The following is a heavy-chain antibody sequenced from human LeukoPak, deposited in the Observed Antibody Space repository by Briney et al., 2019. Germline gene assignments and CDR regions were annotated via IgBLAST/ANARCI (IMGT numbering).Heavy chain of an antibody. CDR1: GFTFSSYG. Sequence: GGSLRLSCAASGFTFSSYGMRWVRQAPGKGLEWVAVIWYDGSNKYYADSVKGRFTISRDNSKNTLYLQTNSLRAEDTAVYYCAKDSGYSYGTLDYWGQGTLVTVSS. D-gene: IGHD5-18*01. CDR2: IWYDGSNK. CDR3: AKDSGYSYGTLDY. J-gene: IGHJ4*02. V-gene: IGHV3-33*06.